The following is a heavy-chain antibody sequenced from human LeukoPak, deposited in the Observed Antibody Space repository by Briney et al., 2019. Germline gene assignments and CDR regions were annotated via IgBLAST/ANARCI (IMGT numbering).Heavy chain of an antibody. CDR1: GGSISSSSYY. V-gene: IGHV4-39*07. Sequence: SETLSLTCTVSGGSISSSSYYWGWIRQPPGKGPEWIGEIYHSGSTNYNPSLKSRATISVDTSKNQFSLRLSSVTAADTAVYYCARGPLADFWGQGTLVTVSS. CDR3: ARGPLADF. J-gene: IGHJ4*02. CDR2: IYHSGST.